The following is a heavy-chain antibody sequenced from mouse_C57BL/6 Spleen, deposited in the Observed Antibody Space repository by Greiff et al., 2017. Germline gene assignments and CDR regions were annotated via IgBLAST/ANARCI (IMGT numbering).Heavy chain of an antibody. Sequence: VQLQQSGPELVKPGASVKISCKASGYAFSSSWMNWVKQRPGKGLEWIGRIYPGDGDTNYNGKFKGKATLTADKSSSTAYMQLSSLTSEDSAVYFCARSAFNYFDYWGQGTTLTVSS. J-gene: IGHJ2*01. CDR3: ARSAFNYFDY. V-gene: IGHV1-82*01. CDR2: IYPGDGDT. CDR1: GYAFSSSW.